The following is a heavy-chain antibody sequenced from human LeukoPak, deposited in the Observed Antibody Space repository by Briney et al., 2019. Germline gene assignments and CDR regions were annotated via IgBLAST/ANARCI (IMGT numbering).Heavy chain of an antibody. CDR3: ARHSNAQRWLQLKALDY. D-gene: IGHD5-24*01. Sequence: GGSLRLSCAASGFTFSSYSMNWVRQAPGKGLEWVSSISSSSSYIYYADSVKGRFTISRDNAKNSLYLQMNSLRAEDTAVYYCARHSNAQRWLQLKALDYWGQGTLVTVSS. CDR2: ISSSSSYI. V-gene: IGHV3-21*01. J-gene: IGHJ4*02. CDR1: GFTFSSYS.